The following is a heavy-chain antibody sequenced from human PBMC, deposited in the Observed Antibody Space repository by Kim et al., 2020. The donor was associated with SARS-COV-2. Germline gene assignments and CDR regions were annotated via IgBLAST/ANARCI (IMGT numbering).Heavy chain of an antibody. J-gene: IGHJ6*02. D-gene: IGHD3-16*01. Sequence: DYAVSVKSRITITPATSKNQFALHLQSVTPEDTAVYYCARHGAPYHGMDVWGQGTTVTVS. V-gene: IGHV6-1*01. CDR3: ARHGAPYHGMDV.